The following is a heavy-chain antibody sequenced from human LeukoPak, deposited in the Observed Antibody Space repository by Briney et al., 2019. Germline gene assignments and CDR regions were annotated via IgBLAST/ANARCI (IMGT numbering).Heavy chain of an antibody. D-gene: IGHD3-3*01. CDR3: AAYYDFWSGYYIDY. CDR1: GFTFSSYA. Sequence: TGRSLRLSCAASGFTFSSYAMHWVRQAPGKGLEWVAVISYDGSNKYYADSVKGRFTISRDNSKNTLYLQMNSLRAEDTAVYYCAAYYDFWSGYYIDYWGQGTLVTVSS. CDR2: ISYDGSNK. J-gene: IGHJ4*02. V-gene: IGHV3-30-3*01.